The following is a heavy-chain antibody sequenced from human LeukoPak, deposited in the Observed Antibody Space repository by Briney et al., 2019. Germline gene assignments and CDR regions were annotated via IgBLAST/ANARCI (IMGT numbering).Heavy chain of an antibody. D-gene: IGHD3-10*01. J-gene: IGHJ4*02. V-gene: IGHV1-2*02. CDR1: GYTFTGYY. Sequence: ASVKVSCKASGYTFTGYYMHWVRQAPGQGLEWMGWINPNSGGTNYAQKFQGRVTMTRDTSISTAYMELSRLRSDDTAVYYCARVRNYGSGSYCFDYWGQGTLVTVSS. CDR2: INPNSGGT. CDR3: ARVRNYGSGSYCFDY.